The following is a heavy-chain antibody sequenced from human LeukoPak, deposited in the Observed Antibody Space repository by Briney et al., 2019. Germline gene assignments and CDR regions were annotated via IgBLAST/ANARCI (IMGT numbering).Heavy chain of an antibody. D-gene: IGHD5-24*01. CDR1: GGTFSSYA. V-gene: IGHV1-69*13. J-gene: IGHJ6*02. CDR3: ARIRDGYNSYFFYGMDV. CDR2: IIALFGTA. Sequence: SVKASCKASGGTFSSYAISWVRQAPGQGLEWMGGIIALFGTANYAQKFQGRLTITADESTSTAYMELSSLRSEDTAVYYCARIRDGYNSYFFYGMDVWGQGTTVTVSS.